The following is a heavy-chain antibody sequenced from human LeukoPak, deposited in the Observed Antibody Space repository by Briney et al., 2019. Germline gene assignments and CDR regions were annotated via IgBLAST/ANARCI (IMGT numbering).Heavy chain of an antibody. CDR3: ARTGDGYNYYNYYYMDV. J-gene: IGHJ6*03. CDR2: IYYSVRT. CDR1: GASISSHY. Sequence: PSETLSLTCSVSGASISSHYWSWIRQPPGKGLECIGYIYYSVRTNYNPSLKSRVTISVDMPNNQFSLKMSSVTAADTAVYYCARTGDGYNYYNYYYMDVWGKGTTVTVTS. V-gene: IGHV4-59*11. D-gene: IGHD5-24*01.